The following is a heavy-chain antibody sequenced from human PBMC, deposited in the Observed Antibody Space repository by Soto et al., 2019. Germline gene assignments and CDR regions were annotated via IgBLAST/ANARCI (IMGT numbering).Heavy chain of an antibody. D-gene: IGHD1-1*01. CDR1: GFTFSSYG. J-gene: IGHJ4*02. CDR2: IWYDGSNK. Sequence: PGGSLRLSCAASGFTFSSYGMHWVRQAPGKGLEWVAVIWYDGSNKYYADSVKGRFTISRDNSKNTLYLQMNSLRAEDTAVYYCAREFKGTGDYFDYWGQGTPVTVSS. CDR3: AREFKGTGDYFDY. V-gene: IGHV3-33*01.